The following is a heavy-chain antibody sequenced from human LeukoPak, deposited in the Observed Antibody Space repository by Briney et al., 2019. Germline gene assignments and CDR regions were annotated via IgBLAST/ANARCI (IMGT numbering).Heavy chain of an antibody. CDR2: INHSGST. Sequence: SETLSLTCAVYGGSFSGYYWSWIRQPPGKGLEWIGEINHSGSTNYNPSLKSRVTISVDTSKNQFSLKLSSVTAADTAVYYCARLYTGSLEYWGQGTLVTVSS. CDR1: GGSFSGYY. CDR3: ARLYTGSLEY. V-gene: IGHV4-34*01. D-gene: IGHD3-10*01. J-gene: IGHJ4*02.